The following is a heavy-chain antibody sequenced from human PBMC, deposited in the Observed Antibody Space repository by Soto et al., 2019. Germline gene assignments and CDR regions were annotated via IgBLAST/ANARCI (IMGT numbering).Heavy chain of an antibody. CDR3: ARGPIAARRSNWFDP. D-gene: IGHD6-6*01. CDR2: IIPIFGTA. Sequence: SAKVSCKASGGTFSSYAISWVRQAPGQGLEWMGGIIPIFGTANYAQKFQGRVTITADESTSTAYMELSSLRSEDTAVYYCARGPIAARRSNWFDPWGQGTLVTVSS. V-gene: IGHV1-69*13. J-gene: IGHJ5*02. CDR1: GGTFSSYA.